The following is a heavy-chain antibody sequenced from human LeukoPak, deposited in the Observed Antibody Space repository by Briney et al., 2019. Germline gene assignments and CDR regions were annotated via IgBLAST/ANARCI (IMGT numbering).Heavy chain of an antibody. D-gene: IGHD1-1*01. CDR3: AVNSTKHTFDI. Sequence: SEPLSLTCTVSGGSMSPFYWSWIRQSPGKGLEWIGSIYYSGGTNYTPSLKSRVTISVDTSKNQFSLELSSVTAADTAVYYCAVNSTKHTFDIWGQGTMVTVCS. CDR2: IYYSGGT. J-gene: IGHJ3*02. V-gene: IGHV4-59*08. CDR1: GGSMSPFY.